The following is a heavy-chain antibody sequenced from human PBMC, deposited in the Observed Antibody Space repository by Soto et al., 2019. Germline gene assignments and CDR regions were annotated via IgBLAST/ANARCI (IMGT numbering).Heavy chain of an antibody. CDR1: GGSISSYY. V-gene: IGHV4-4*07. Sequence: SETLSLTCTVSGGSISSYYWSWIRQPAGKGLEWIGRIYTSGSTNYNPSLKSRATMSVDTSKNQFSLKLSSVTAADTAVYYCARGYSSGWYADYWGQGTLVTVSS. J-gene: IGHJ4*02. CDR2: IYTSGST. D-gene: IGHD6-19*01. CDR3: ARGYSSGWYADY.